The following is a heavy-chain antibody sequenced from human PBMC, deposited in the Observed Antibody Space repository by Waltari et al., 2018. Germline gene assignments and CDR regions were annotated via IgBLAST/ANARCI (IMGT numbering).Heavy chain of an antibody. CDR3: ARTTVTPDAFDI. J-gene: IGHJ3*02. CDR1: GGTFSSYP. Sequence: QVQLVQSGAEVKKPGSSVKVSCKASGGTFSSYPISWVRQAPGQGLEWMGRIIPILGIANYEQKFQGRVTITADKSTSTAYMELSSLRSEDTAVYYCARTTVTPDAFDIWGQGTMVTVSS. D-gene: IGHD4-17*01. CDR2: IIPILGIA. V-gene: IGHV1-69*02.